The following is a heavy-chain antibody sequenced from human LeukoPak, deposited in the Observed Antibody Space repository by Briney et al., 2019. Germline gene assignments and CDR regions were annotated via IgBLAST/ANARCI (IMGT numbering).Heavy chain of an antibody. D-gene: IGHD2-15*01. V-gene: IGHV1-2*02. CDR2: INPNSAGT. CDR1: GYTFTRYY. Sequence: ASVNVSCKASGYTFTRYYMHRVRQAPGQGLEWMGWINPNSAGTNHAQQFQGRVTMTRDTSISTAHMELSRLRSDDTAVVYCTRGITAVAYFVYSGEGTLGTVSS. CDR3: TRGITAVAYFVY. J-gene: IGHJ4*02.